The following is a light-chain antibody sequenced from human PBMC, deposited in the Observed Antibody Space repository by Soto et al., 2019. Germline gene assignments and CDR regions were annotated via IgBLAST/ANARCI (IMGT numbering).Light chain of an antibody. J-gene: IGKJ5*01. Sequence: LVSPLSHATLSLSPGERATLSCRARQSVSSYLAWYQQKPGQAPRLLIYDASNRATGIPARFSGSGSGTDFTLTISSLEAEDFAVYYCQQRSNWLITFGQGTRLAT. CDR1: QSVSSY. V-gene: IGKV3-11*01. CDR2: DAS. CDR3: QQRSNWLIT.